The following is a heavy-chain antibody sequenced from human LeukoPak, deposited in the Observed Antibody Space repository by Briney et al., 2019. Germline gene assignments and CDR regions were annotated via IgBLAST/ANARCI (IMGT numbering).Heavy chain of an antibody. D-gene: IGHD6-13*01. CDR3: ARDTTRTDSTFDY. J-gene: IGHJ4*02. CDR2: IYTSGST. CDR1: GGSISSGSYD. V-gene: IGHV4-61*02. Sequence: TLSLICTLAGGSISSGSYDSGWIRQPAVKGLEGIERIYTSGSTNYNASLKRRVTTTVDTSKNQSLLKLSSVTAADTAVYYCARDTTRTDSTFDYWGQGTLVTVSS.